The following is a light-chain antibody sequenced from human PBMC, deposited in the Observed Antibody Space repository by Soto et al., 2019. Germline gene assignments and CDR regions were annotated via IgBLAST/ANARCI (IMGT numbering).Light chain of an antibody. CDR2: EPS. CDR3: SSSSSGSTLYV. J-gene: IGLJ1*01. Sequence: QSVVTHPASVSRSPGHSITISFTGTISYIFESNYVSWYQQHPGRAPRLLSYEPSYRPSGVSHRFSGSKFGNTASLTISGLQAEDEADYHCSSSSSGSTLYVFGTGTKVTVL. V-gene: IGLV2-14*01. CDR1: ISYIFESNY.